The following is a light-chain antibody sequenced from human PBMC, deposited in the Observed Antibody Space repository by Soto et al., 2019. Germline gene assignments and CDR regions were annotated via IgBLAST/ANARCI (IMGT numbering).Light chain of an antibody. CDR1: SSNIGGNS. V-gene: IGLV1-51*01. CDR3: GSWDSSLSAYV. CDR2: DDN. Sequence: QSVLTQPRPGSAAPGQKVTISCSGISSNIGGNSVSWYQQLPGTAPKLLIYDDNKRPSGIPDRFSGSKSGTSATLGITGFQTGDEADYYCGSWDSSLSAYVFGTGTKVTVL. J-gene: IGLJ1*01.